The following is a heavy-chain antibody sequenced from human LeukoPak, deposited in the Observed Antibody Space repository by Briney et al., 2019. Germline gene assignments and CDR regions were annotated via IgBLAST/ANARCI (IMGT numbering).Heavy chain of an antibody. CDR2: FYYSGST. V-gene: IGHV4-39*07. CDR1: GGPISSSNYY. Sequence: PSETLSLTCTVSGGPISSSNYYWGWVRQPPGKGLEWIGSFYYSGSTYYNPSLKSRVTISVDTSKNQFSLKLSSVTAADTALYYCARAGRWEGRPHAFDIWGQGTMVTVSS. D-gene: IGHD1-26*01. CDR3: ARAGRWEGRPHAFDI. J-gene: IGHJ3*02.